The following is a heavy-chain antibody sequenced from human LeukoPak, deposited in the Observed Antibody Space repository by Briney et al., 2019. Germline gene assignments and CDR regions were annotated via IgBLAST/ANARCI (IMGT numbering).Heavy chain of an antibody. J-gene: IGHJ4*02. D-gene: IGHD1-14*01. Sequence: GGSLRLSCAASGFSFSTYYVNWVRQAPGKGLEWVSCISSSSTYIYYADSVRGRFAISRDKAKNSLYLQMNSLRAEDTAVYYCARENHGSFDYWGQGNLVTVSS. CDR1: GFSFSTYY. CDR3: ARENHGSFDY. V-gene: IGHV3-21*01. CDR2: ISSSSTYI.